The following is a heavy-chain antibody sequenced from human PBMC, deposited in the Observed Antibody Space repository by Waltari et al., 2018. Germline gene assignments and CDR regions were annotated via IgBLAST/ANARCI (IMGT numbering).Heavy chain of an antibody. CDR1: GFTFSNNW. CDR2: ISEDASER. V-gene: IGHV3-7*01. Sequence: EVQLVESGGNLVHPGGSLSLSCVASGFTFSNNWMRWVRQAPGRGMEWGAKISEDASERYYVDSVKGRFTISRDNAKNSLYLEMNSLRAEDTAMYYCARDIAYSLDYWGQGTLVTVSS. D-gene: IGHD4-4*01. J-gene: IGHJ4*02. CDR3: ARDIAYSLDY.